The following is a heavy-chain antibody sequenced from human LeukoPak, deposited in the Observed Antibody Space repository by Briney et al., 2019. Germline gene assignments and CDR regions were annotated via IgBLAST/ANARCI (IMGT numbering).Heavy chain of an antibody. CDR2: ISYDGSNK. J-gene: IGHJ3*02. CDR3: ARVLTPGAFDI. D-gene: IGHD2/OR15-2a*01. Sequence: PGGSLRLSCAASGFTFSSYAMHWVRQAQGKGLEGVAVISYDGSNKYYADSVKGRFTISRDNSKNTLYLQMNSLRAEDTAVYYCARVLTPGAFDIWGQGTMVTVSS. V-gene: IGHV3-30-3*01. CDR1: GFTFSSYA.